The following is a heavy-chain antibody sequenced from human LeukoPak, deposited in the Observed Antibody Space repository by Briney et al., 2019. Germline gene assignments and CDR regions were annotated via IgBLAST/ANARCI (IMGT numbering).Heavy chain of an antibody. CDR3: AKGSSKGYYYYMDV. D-gene: IGHD1-26*01. CDR1: GFTFSGYG. CDR2: IWYDGSNK. Sequence: PGRSLRLSCAASGFTFSGYGMHWVRQAPGKGLEWVAVIWYDGSNKYYADSVKGRFTISRDNSKNTLYLQMNSLRAEDTAVYYCAKGSSKGYYYYMDVWGKGTTVTVSS. V-gene: IGHV3-33*06. J-gene: IGHJ6*03.